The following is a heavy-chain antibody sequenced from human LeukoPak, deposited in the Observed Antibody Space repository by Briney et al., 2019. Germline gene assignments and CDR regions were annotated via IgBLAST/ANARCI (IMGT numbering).Heavy chain of an antibody. CDR2: IIPSGGST. J-gene: IGHJ4*02. D-gene: IGHD3-16*01. Sequence: ASVKVSCKASGYTFSDYHMHWVRQAPGQGLEWMGRIIPSGGSTTYAQKFQGRVTMTRDMSTNTLYMELSSLRSEDTAVYYCARDSYGSDYWGQGTLVTVSS. CDR1: GYTFSDYH. CDR3: ARDSYGSDY. V-gene: IGHV1-46*01.